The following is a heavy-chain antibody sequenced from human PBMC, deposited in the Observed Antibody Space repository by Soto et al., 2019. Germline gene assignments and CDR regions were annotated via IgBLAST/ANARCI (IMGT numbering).Heavy chain of an antibody. CDR2: INPNSGGT. CDR1: GYTFTGYY. J-gene: IGHJ4*02. D-gene: IGHD3-3*01. Sequence: GASVKVSCKASGYTFTGYYMHWVRQAPGQGLEWMGWINPNSGGTNYAQKFQGWVTMTRDTSISTAYMELSRLRSDDTAVYYCARSNHGRVRFLEWLFNFDYWGQGTLVTVSS. V-gene: IGHV1-2*04. CDR3: ARSNHGRVRFLEWLFNFDY.